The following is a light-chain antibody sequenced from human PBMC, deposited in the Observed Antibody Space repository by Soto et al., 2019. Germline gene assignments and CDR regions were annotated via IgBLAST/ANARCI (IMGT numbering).Light chain of an antibody. CDR3: QKYNNWPLT. Sequence: EIVMTQSPVTLSVSPGERATLSCRASQSVSDNLAWYQQKPGQAPSLLFYGASTRATDIPVRFSGSVSGTEFTLTISSLQSEDFAVYYCQKYNNWPLTVGGGTKV. V-gene: IGKV3D-15*01. CDR1: QSVSDN. CDR2: GAS. J-gene: IGKJ4*01.